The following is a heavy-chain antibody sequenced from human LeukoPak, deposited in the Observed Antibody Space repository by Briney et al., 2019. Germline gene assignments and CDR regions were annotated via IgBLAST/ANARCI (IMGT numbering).Heavy chain of an antibody. CDR2: IYSGGST. V-gene: IGHV3-66*01. CDR3: ARVSQLDSSGYYLVLGAFDI. CDR1: GFTVSSNY. Sequence: PGGSLRLSCAASGFTVSSNYMSWVRQAPGKGLEWVSVIYSGGSTYYADSVKGRFTISRDNSKNTLYLQMNSLRAEDTAVYYCARVSQLDSSGYYLVLGAFDIWGQGTMVTVSS. J-gene: IGHJ3*02. D-gene: IGHD3-22*01.